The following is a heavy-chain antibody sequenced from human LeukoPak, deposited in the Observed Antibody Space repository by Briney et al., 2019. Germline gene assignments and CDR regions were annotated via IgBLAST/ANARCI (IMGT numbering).Heavy chain of an antibody. CDR2: IYHTGST. CDR3: ARGSHPVTGTLGGYFDP. J-gene: IGHJ4*02. CDR1: SYFINSNYY. Sequence: PSETLSLTCSVSSYFINSNYYWGWIRQSPGKGLEWIGSIYHTGSTYYNPSLKGRVTISLDASNKQFSLRLSSVTAADTAVYYCARGSHPVTGTLGGYFDPWGQGTLVTVSS. V-gene: IGHV4-38-2*02. D-gene: IGHD6-19*01.